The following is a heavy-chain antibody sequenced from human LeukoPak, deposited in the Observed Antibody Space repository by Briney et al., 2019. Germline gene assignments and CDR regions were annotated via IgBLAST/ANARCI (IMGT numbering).Heavy chain of an antibody. CDR2: IRYDGSNK. V-gene: IGHV3-30*02. CDR3: AKGPLIEVAGTTWDY. Sequence: GGSLRLSCAASGFTFSSYGMHWVRQAPGKGLEWVAFIRYDGSNKYYADSVKGRFTISRDNSKNTLYLQMNSPRAEDTAVYYCAKGPLIEVAGTTWDYWGQGTLVTVSS. CDR1: GFTFSSYG. J-gene: IGHJ4*02. D-gene: IGHD6-19*01.